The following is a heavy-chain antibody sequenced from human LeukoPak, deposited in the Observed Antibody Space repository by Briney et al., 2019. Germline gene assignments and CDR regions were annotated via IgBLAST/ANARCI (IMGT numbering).Heavy chain of an antibody. CDR2: IYYSGST. D-gene: IGHD3-3*01. CDR3: ARMAEIVGVVGGSYYGMDV. Sequence: PSETLSLTCTVSGGSISSYYWSWIRQPPGKGLEWIGYIYYSGSTNYNPSLKSRVTISVDTSKNQFSLKLSSVTAADTAVYYCARMAEIVGVVGGSYYGMDVWGQGTTVTVSS. J-gene: IGHJ6*02. CDR1: GGSISSYY. V-gene: IGHV4-59*01.